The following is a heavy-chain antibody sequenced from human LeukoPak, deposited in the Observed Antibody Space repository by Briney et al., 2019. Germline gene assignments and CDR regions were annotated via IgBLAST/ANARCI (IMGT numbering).Heavy chain of an antibody. CDR3: ANAPPYYYDSSGFHVGDY. D-gene: IGHD3-22*01. CDR1: GFTFSSYG. V-gene: IGHV3-30*18. CDR2: ISYDGSNK. J-gene: IGHJ4*02. Sequence: GRSLRLSCAASGFTFSSYGMHWVRQAPGKGLEWVAVISYDGSNKYYADSVKGRFTISRDNSKNTLYLQMNSLRVEDTAVYYCANAPPYYYDSSGFHVGDYWGQGTLVTVSS.